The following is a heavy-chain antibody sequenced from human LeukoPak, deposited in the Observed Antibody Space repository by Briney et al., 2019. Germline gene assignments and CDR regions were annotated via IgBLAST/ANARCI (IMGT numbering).Heavy chain of an antibody. CDR2: IYHSGST. Sequence: SETLSLTCTVSGYSISSDYYWGWIRQPPGKVLEWIGSIYHSGSTYYNQSLKSRVTISVDTSKNQFSLKLNSVTAADTAVYYCARRLEYSSGWYGNDAFDICGQGTMVTVSS. CDR3: ARRLEYSSGWYGNDAFDI. CDR1: GYSISSDYY. V-gene: IGHV4-38-2*02. J-gene: IGHJ3*02. D-gene: IGHD6-19*01.